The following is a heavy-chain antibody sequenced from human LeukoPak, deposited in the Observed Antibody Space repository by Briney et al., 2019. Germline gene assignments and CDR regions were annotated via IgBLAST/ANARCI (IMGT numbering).Heavy chain of an antibody. CDR1: GGTFSSYA. J-gene: IGHJ4*02. V-gene: IGHV1-69*04. CDR2: IIPILGIA. D-gene: IGHD4-17*01. CDR3: ARDGNYGDYGDY. Sequence: SVKVSCKASGGTFSSYAISWVRQAPGQGLEWMGRIIPILGIANYAQKFQGRVTITADKSTSTAYMELSSLRSEDTAVYFCARDGNYGDYGDYWGQGTLVTVSS.